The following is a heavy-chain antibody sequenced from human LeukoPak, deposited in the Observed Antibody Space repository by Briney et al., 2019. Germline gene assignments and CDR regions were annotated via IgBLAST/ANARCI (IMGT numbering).Heavy chain of an antibody. CDR2: IYPGDSDT. V-gene: IGHV5-51*01. J-gene: IGHJ4*02. D-gene: IGHD3-9*01. Sequence: GESLKISCKGSGYSFTSYWIGWVRQMPGKGLEWMGIIYPGDSDTRYSPSFQGQVTISADKSISTAYLQWSSLKASDTAMYYCARQSVRLRYFDWLIDYWGQGTLVTVSS. CDR1: GYSFTSYW. CDR3: ARQSVRLRYFDWLIDY.